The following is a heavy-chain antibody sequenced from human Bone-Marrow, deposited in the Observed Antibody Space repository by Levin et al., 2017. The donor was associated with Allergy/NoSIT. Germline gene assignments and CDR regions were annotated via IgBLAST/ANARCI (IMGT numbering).Heavy chain of an antibody. CDR1: GFTFSSYA. CDR3: AKGDSRGWSAFDY. J-gene: IGHJ4*02. CDR2: ISGSGGST. D-gene: IGHD6-19*01. Sequence: GGSLRLSCAASGFTFSSYAMTWVRQAPGKGLEWVSAISGSGGSTYYADSVKGRFTISRDNSKNTLYLQMNSLRAEDTAVYYCAKGDSRGWSAFDYWGQGTLVTVSS. V-gene: IGHV3-23*01.